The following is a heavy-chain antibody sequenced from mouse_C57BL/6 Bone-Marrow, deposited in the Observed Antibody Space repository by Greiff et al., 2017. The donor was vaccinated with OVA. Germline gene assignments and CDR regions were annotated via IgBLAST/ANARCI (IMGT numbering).Heavy chain of an antibody. Sequence: EVQVVESGTVLARPGASVKMSCKTSGYTFTSYWMHWVKQRPGQGLEWIGAIYPGNSDTSYNQKFKGKAKLTAVTSASTAYMELSSLTNEDSAVYYCTRVNWDGGAMDYWGQGTSVTVSS. D-gene: IGHD4-1*02. CDR2: IYPGNSDT. CDR1: GYTFTSYW. CDR3: TRVNWDGGAMDY. V-gene: IGHV1-5*01. J-gene: IGHJ4*01.